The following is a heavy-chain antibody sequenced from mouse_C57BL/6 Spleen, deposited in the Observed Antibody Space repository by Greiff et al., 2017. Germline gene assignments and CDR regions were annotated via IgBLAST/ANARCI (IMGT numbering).Heavy chain of an antibody. CDR3: ARQGARRTLYAMDY. CDR1: GYTFTSYW. Sequence: QVQLQQSGAELVRPGSSVKLSCKASGYTFTSYWMHWVQQGPIQGLEWIGNIDPSDSETHYNQKFKDKATLTVDKSSSKAYMQLSSLTSEDSAVYYCARQGARRTLYAMDYWGQGTSVTVSS. CDR2: IDPSDSET. J-gene: IGHJ4*01. V-gene: IGHV1-52*01.